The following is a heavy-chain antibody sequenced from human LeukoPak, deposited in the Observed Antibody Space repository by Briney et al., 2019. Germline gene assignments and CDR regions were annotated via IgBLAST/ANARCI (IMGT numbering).Heavy chain of an antibody. Sequence: ASVKVSCKASGYTFTGYYMHWVRQAPGQGLEWMGWINPNSGGTNYAQKFQGRVTMTRDTSISTAYMELSRLRSDDTAVYYCARLPYTMVRGVDDAFDIWGQGTMVTVSP. CDR3: ARLPYTMVRGVDDAFDI. CDR1: GYTFTGYY. V-gene: IGHV1-2*02. J-gene: IGHJ3*02. D-gene: IGHD3-10*01. CDR2: INPNSGGT.